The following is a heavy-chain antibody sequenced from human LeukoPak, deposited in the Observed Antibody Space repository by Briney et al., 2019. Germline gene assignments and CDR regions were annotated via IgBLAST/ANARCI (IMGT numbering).Heavy chain of an antibody. CDR3: AREWNYESNGYFYYY. CDR2: IIPLFGTA. D-gene: IGHD3-22*01. V-gene: IGHV1-69*13. Sequence: SVKVSCKASGYTFTSYGISWVRQTPGQGLEWMGGIIPLFGTANYAQKFQGRVTITADESTSTAYLELSRLRFEDTAVYYCAREWNYESNGYFYYYWGQGTLVTVSS. J-gene: IGHJ4*02. CDR1: GYTFTSYG.